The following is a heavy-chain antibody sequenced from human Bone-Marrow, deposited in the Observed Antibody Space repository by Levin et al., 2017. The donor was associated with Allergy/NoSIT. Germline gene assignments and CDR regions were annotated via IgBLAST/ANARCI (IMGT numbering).Heavy chain of an antibody. V-gene: IGHV3-15*01. Sequence: GGSLRLSCAASGFTFSNAWMSWVRQAPGKGLEWVGRIKSKTDGGTTDYAAPVKGRFTISRDDSKNTLYLQMNSLKTEDTAVYYCTTYSAGTNPYFDYWGQGTLVTVSS. CDR2: IKSKTDGGTT. CDR1: GFTFSNAW. J-gene: IGHJ4*02. D-gene: IGHD1-7*01. CDR3: TTYSAGTNPYFDY.